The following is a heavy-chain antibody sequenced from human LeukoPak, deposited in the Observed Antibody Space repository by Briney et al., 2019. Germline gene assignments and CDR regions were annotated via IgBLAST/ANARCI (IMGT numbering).Heavy chain of an antibody. CDR1: GFSFSDYW. CDR3: AKYAHGSGTSFDP. CDR2: IKKDGSEK. V-gene: IGHV3-7*01. Sequence: GGSLRLSCAASGFSFSDYWISWVRQAPGKGLEWLANIKKDGSEKHYVDSVKGRFTISRDNAKNSVYLQMSSLRAEDTAVYHCAKYAHGSGTSFDPWGQGTLVTVSS. J-gene: IGHJ5*02. D-gene: IGHD3-10*01.